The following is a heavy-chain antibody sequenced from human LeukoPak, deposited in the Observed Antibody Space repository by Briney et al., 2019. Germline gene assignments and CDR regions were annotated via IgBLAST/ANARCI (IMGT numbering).Heavy chain of an antibody. D-gene: IGHD1-26*01. CDR1: GGTFSSYA. CDR3: ARVFARGGEISGSYYYY. Sequence: SVKVSCKASGGTFSSYAIRWVRQAPGQGLEWMGGIIPMFGTANYAQKFQGRVTITTEESTSTAYMELSSLGSEDTPMYYCARVFARGGEISGSYYYYWGQGTLVTVSS. J-gene: IGHJ4*02. CDR2: IIPMFGTA. V-gene: IGHV1-69*05.